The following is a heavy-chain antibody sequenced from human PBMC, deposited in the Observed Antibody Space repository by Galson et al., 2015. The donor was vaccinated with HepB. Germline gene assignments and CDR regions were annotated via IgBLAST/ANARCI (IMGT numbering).Heavy chain of an antibody. CDR3: AKVNDFWSGYYAGFWGALDAFDV. D-gene: IGHD3-3*01. J-gene: IGHJ3*01. CDR1: GFDFSGYN. Sequence: SLRLSCAASGFDFSGYNMNWVRQAPGKGLEWISYISSGGDVRYYADSVKGRFSISRDNAKDSLHLQMNSLRAEDTAVYYCAKVNDFWSGYYAGFWGALDAFDVWGQGTMVTVSS. V-gene: IGHV3-48*01. CDR2: ISSGGDVR.